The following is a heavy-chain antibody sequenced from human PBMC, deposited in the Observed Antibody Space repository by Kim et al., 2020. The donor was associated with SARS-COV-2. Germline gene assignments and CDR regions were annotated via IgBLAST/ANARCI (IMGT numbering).Heavy chain of an antibody. CDR3: ARFDSDGDAFDV. CDR2: VSGYNGNT. V-gene: IGHV1-18*01. D-gene: IGHD3-9*01. Sequence: ASVKVSCEAVGFTFRNYGFNWVRQAPGQGLEWMGWVSGYNGNTKFAQKLQDRVTMTADSSTSTAYMELRSLRSDDTAVYYCARFDSDGDAFDVWGQGTMVTVSS. J-gene: IGHJ3*01. CDR1: GFTFRNYG.